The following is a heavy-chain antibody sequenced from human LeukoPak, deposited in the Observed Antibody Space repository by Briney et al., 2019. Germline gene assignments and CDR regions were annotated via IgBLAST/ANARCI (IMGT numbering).Heavy chain of an antibody. V-gene: IGHV4-59*11. CDR2: IFDSRST. Sequence: SETLSLTCSVSDGFISSHLWYWVRQAPGKGLEWIGSIFDSRSTNYNPSLKSRVTMSVDTSKNQFSLKLTSMTAADTAVYYCARDAFSYGSGRPGQTHSYYYIDVWGKGTTVTIS. CDR1: DGFISSHL. CDR3: ARDAFSYGSGRPGQTHSYYYIDV. D-gene: IGHD3-10*01. J-gene: IGHJ6*03.